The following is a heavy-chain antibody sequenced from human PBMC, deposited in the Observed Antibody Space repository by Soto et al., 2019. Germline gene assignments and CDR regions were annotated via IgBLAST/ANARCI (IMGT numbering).Heavy chain of an antibody. Sequence: SETLSLTCSVSGGSINSGRSSWNWIRQSPGKGLEWIAYIYHSGSTYYNPSLKSRVTISVDRSENQFSLKLTSVTAADTAVYYCARDRCSGGTCSGNWFDPWGQGTLVTVSS. D-gene: IGHD2-15*01. CDR2: IYHSGST. CDR3: ARDRCSGGTCSGNWFDP. V-gene: IGHV4-30-2*06. J-gene: IGHJ5*02. CDR1: GGSINSGRSS.